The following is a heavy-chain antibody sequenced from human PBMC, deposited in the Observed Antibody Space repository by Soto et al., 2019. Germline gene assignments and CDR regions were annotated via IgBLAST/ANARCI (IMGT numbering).Heavy chain of an antibody. V-gene: IGHV3-7*01. CDR1: GFTFSSFW. CDR2: IKQDGSEE. D-gene: IGHD2-2*01. Sequence: GSLRLSCAASGFTFSSFWMNWVRQAPGKGLEWVANIKQDGSEEYFLDSVQGRFTISRDNAKNSLYLQMNSLRDEDTAVYYCARDLGRTAAGYYYYYAMDVWGQGTTVTVSS. CDR3: ARDLGRTAAGYYYYYAMDV. J-gene: IGHJ6*02.